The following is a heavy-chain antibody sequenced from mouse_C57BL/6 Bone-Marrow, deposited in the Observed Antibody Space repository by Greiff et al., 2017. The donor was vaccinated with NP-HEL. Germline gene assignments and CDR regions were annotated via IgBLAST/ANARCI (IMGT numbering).Heavy chain of an antibody. CDR1: GYTFTEYT. CDR3: ARHEEGPYGNPAWFAY. D-gene: IGHD2-10*02. J-gene: IGHJ3*01. Sequence: QVQLKQSGAELVKPGASVKLSCKASGYTFTEYTIHWVKQRSGQGLEWIGWFYPGSGSIKYNEKFKDKATLTADKSSSTGYMELSRLTSEDSAVYFCARHEEGPYGNPAWFAYWGQGTLVTVSA. CDR2: FYPGSGSI. V-gene: IGHV1-62-2*01.